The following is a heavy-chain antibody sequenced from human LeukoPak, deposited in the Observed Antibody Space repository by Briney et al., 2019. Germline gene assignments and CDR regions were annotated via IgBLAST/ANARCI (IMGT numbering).Heavy chain of an antibody. CDR1: GGSFSGYY. Sequence: SSETLSLTCAVYGGSFSGYYWSWIRQHPGKGLEWIGYIYYSGSTYYNPSLKSRVTISVDTSKNQFSLKLSSVTAADTAVYYCARDNYDFWNNWFDPWGQGTLVTVSS. CDR3: ARDNYDFWNNWFDP. J-gene: IGHJ5*02. CDR2: IYYSGST. D-gene: IGHD3-3*01. V-gene: IGHV4-31*11.